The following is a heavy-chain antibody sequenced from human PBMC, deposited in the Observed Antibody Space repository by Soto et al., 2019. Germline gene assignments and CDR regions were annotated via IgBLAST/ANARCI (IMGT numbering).Heavy chain of an antibody. V-gene: IGHV4-31*03. D-gene: IGHD4-4*01. Sequence: SETLSLTCTVSGGSISSGGYYWSWIRQHPGKGLEWIGYIYYSGSTYYNPSLKSRVTISVGTSKNQFSLKLSSVTAADTAVYYCARDPYSGDYYYYGMDVWGQGTTVTVSS. CDR1: GGSISSGGYY. J-gene: IGHJ6*02. CDR2: IYYSGST. CDR3: ARDPYSGDYYYYGMDV.